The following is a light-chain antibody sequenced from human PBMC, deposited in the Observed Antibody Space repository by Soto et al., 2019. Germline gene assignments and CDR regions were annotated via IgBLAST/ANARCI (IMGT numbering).Light chain of an antibody. CDR3: QHYKSYSEA. CDR2: DAS. V-gene: IGKV1-5*01. CDR1: QSLSNW. Sequence: DIQMTQSPFSLSASVGDRVTSXXRASQSLSNWLAWYQQKPGKAPKVXIYDASSLESGVPSRFSGSGSGTEFTLTISSLQPDDFATYYCQHYKSYSEAFGQGTKVDIK. J-gene: IGKJ1*01.